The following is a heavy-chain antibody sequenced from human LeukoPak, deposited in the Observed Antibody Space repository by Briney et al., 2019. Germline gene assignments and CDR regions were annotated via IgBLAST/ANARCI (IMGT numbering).Heavy chain of an antibody. CDR2: ISSSSSYI. V-gene: IGHV3-21*01. CDR3: ARSRSYYDSSGYSD. J-gene: IGHJ4*02. CDR1: GFTFSSYS. Sequence: GGSLRLSCAASGFTFSSYSMNGVRQAPGKGLEWVSSISSSSSYIYYADSVKGRFTISRDNAKNSLYLQMNSLRAEDTAVYYCARSRSYYDSSGYSDWGQGTLVTVSS. D-gene: IGHD3-22*01.